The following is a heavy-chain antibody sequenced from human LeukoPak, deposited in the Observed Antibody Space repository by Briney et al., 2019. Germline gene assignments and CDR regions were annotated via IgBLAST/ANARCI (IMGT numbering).Heavy chain of an antibody. J-gene: IGHJ4*02. CDR1: GFTFKTYG. V-gene: IGHV3-30*02. D-gene: IGHD6-19*01. Sequence: GGSLRLSCAASGFTFKTYGMHWVRQAPGKGLDWVAFIEKDGSNKYYADSVKGRFTVSRDNSKNRLYLQMNSLRPEETTLYHCAKDLEQWPAVPEYWGQGTLVIVSS. CDR3: AKDLEQWPAVPEY. CDR2: IEKDGSNK.